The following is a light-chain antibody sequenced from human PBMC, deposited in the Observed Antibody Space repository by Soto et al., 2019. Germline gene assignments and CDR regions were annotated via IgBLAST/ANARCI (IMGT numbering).Light chain of an antibody. Sequence: EILMTHFPGTVSVCPGEIATLSCRASQSVGRKLAWYQHKPGQAPRLLIYDTSTRAADIPARFSGSGSGTDFTLTISSLQSEDFAVYYCQQYNYWRSISFGQGTRLEIK. V-gene: IGKV3-15*01. CDR1: QSVGRK. CDR2: DTS. CDR3: QQYNYWRSIS. J-gene: IGKJ5*01.